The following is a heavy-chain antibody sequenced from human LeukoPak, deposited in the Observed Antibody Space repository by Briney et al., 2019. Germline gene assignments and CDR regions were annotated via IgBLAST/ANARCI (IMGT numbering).Heavy chain of an antibody. V-gene: IGHV3-7*01. Sequence: GGSLRLSCAASGFTFSGYWMTWVRQAPGKGLEWVANIKQDGTEKYYVDSVKGRFSISRDNAKNSLYLQMNSLRDEGTAVYYCTRGRYNDYWGQGTLVTVSS. D-gene: IGHD2-2*02. J-gene: IGHJ4*02. CDR2: IKQDGTEK. CDR1: GFTFSGYW. CDR3: TRGRYNDY.